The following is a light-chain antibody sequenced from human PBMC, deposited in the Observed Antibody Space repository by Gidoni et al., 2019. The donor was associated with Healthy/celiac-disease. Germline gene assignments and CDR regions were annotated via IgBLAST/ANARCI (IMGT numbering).Light chain of an antibody. Sequence: IVLTQSPATLSFSPGERAPLSCRASQSVSSYLAWYQQKPGQAPRLLIYDASSRATGIPARFSGSGSGTDFTLTISSLEPEDFAVYYCQQRSNWPPGTFGPGTKVEIK. CDR3: QQRSNWPPGT. J-gene: IGKJ3*01. V-gene: IGKV3-11*01. CDR2: DAS. CDR1: QSVSSY.